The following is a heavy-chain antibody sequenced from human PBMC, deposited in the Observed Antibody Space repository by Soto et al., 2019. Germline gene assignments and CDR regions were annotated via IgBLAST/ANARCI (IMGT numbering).Heavy chain of an antibody. V-gene: IGHV1-18*01. J-gene: IGHJ4*02. CDR3: ASGNRSSWYKFFDY. CDR2: ISAYNGNT. D-gene: IGHD6-13*01. Sequence: ASVKVSCKASGYTFTSYGISWVRQAPGQGLEWMGWISAYNGNTNYAQKLQGRVTMTTDTSTSTAYMELRSLRSDDTAVYYCASGNRSSWYKFFDYWGQGTLVTVSS. CDR1: GYTFTSYG.